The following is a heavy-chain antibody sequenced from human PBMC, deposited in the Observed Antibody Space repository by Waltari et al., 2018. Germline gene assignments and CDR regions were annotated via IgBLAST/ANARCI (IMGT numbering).Heavy chain of an antibody. CDR2: ISGSGGST. Sequence: EVQLLESGGGLVQPGGSLRLSCAASGFTFSSYAMSWVRQAPGKGLEWVSAISGSGGSTYYADSVKGRFTISRDNSKNTLYLQMNSLRAEDTAVYYCAKPRRFLEWTPSGYFDYWGQGTLVTVSS. CDR1: GFTFSSYA. CDR3: AKPRRFLEWTPSGYFDY. V-gene: IGHV3-23*01. D-gene: IGHD3-3*01. J-gene: IGHJ4*02.